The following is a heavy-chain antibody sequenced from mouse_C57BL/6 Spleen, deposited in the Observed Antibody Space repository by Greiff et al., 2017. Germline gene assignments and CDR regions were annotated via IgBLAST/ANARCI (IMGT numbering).Heavy chain of an antibody. J-gene: IGHJ2*01. CDR2: IRNKANNHAT. Sequence: EVKVEESGGGLVQPGGSMKLSCAASGFTFSDAWMDWVRQSPEKGLEWVAEIRNKANNHATYYAESVKGRLTNSRDDPKSSVDLQMNSVRAEDTGIYYCNRRGTSYFDYWGQGTTLTVSS. V-gene: IGHV6-6*01. CDR1: GFTFSDAW. CDR3: NRRGTSYFDY. D-gene: IGHD3-3*01.